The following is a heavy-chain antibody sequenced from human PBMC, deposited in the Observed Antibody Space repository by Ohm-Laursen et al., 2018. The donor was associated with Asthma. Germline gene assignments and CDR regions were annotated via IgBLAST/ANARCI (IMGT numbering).Heavy chain of an antibody. CDR2: VYGDGSNT. CDR1: GFTFSTYW. CDR3: TRGGHYGSYFDY. J-gene: IGHJ4*02. V-gene: IGHV3-74*01. Sequence: SLRLSCAASGFTFSTYWMHRARQAPGKGLEWVSRVYGDGSNTIYADSVKGRFTISRDNAKNTLYLQMNSLRAEDTAVYYCTRGGHYGSYFDYWGQGTLVTVSS. D-gene: IGHD4-17*01.